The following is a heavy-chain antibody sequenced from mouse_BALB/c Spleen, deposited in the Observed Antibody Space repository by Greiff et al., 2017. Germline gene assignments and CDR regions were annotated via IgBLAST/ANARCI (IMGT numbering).Heavy chain of an antibody. J-gene: IGHJ4*01. CDR2: INPSTGYT. CDR3: ARCGGAYDYDDYAMDY. D-gene: IGHD2-4*01. Sequence: VQRVESGAELAKPGASVKMSCKASGYTFTSYWMHWVKQRPGQGLEWIGYINPSTGYTEYNQKFKDKATLTADKSSSTAYMRLSSLTSEDSAVYYCARCGGAYDYDDYAMDYWGQGTSVTVSS. V-gene: IGHV1-7*01. CDR1: GYTFTSYW.